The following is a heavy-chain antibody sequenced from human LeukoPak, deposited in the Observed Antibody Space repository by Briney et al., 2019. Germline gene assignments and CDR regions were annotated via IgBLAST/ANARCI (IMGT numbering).Heavy chain of an antibody. CDR3: ARRRRGSGFDY. D-gene: IGHD3-3*01. Sequence: KASETLSLTCTVSGGSISSSSYYWGWIRQPSGKGLEWIGRIYYSGSTYYNASLKSRVTISVDTSKNQSSLKLSSVTAADTAVYYCARRRRGSGFDYWGQGTLVTVSS. J-gene: IGHJ4*02. CDR2: IYYSGST. CDR1: GGSISSSSYY. V-gene: IGHV4-39*01.